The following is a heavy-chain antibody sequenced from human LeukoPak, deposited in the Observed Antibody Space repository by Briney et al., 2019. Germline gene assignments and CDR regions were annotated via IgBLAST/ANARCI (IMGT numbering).Heavy chain of an antibody. CDR3: AARIHYYDSSGFSD. Sequence: GGSLRLSCAASGFPFSRYSMNWVRQAPGKGLEWVSYISSSSSTIYYADSVKGRFTISRDNAKNSLYLQMNSLRDEDTAVYHCAARIHYYDSSGFSDWGQGTLVTVSS. CDR1: GFPFSRYS. V-gene: IGHV3-48*02. D-gene: IGHD3-22*01. CDR2: ISSSSSTI. J-gene: IGHJ4*02.